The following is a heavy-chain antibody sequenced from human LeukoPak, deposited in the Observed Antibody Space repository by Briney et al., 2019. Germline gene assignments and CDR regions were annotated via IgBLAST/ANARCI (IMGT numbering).Heavy chain of an antibody. CDR3: ARGVSYGSGSYANY. J-gene: IGHJ4*02. CDR2: ISGSGGST. D-gene: IGHD3-10*01. Sequence: GGSLRLSCAASGFTFSSYAMSWVRQAPGKGLEWVSAISGSGGSTYYADSVKGRFTISRDNSKNTLYLQMNSLRAEDTAVYYCARGVSYGSGSYANYWGQGTLVTVSS. V-gene: IGHV3-23*01. CDR1: GFTFSSYA.